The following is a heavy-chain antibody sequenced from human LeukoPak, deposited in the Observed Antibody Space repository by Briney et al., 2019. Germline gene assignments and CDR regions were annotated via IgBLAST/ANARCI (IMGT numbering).Heavy chain of an antibody. V-gene: IGHV3-23*01. CDR1: GFTFSSYG. Sequence: GGSLRLSCAASGFTFSSYGMSCVRQAPGKGLEWVSAISGSGGSTYYADSVKGRFTISRDNAKNSLYLQMNSLRAEDTAVYYWARGGGSYDYWGQGTLVTVSS. CDR2: ISGSGGST. J-gene: IGHJ4*02. CDR3: ARGGGSYDY. D-gene: IGHD1-26*01.